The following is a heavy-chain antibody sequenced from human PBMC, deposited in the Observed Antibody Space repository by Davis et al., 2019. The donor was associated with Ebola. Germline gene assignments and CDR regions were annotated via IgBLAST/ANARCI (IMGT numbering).Heavy chain of an antibody. V-gene: IGHV4-61*01. CDR2: LYYSGST. CDR3: ARALGWAVDMT. J-gene: IGHJ4*02. D-gene: IGHD5-12*01. CDR1: GAPVTTGSSR. Sequence: PSETLSLTCTVSGAPVTTGSSRLLFIRQSPEKGLEFIRILYYSGSTKFNPSLKSRVTIEIDTSKTQFSLQLRSVTAADTAVYYCARALGWAVDMTWGQGTEVTVSS.